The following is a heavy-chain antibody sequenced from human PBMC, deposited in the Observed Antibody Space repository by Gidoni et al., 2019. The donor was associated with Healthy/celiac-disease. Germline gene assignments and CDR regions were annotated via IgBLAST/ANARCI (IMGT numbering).Heavy chain of an antibody. CDR3: ASSLRSNRGWFDP. CDR1: GRSISSSSYY. Sequence: HLQLQESGPGLVKPSETLSPTCTVSGRSISSSSYYWRWNRQPPGKGLEWIASIYYSGSTYYNPSLKSRVTISVDTSKNQCSLKLSSVTAADTAVYYCASSLRSNRGWFDPWGQGTLVTVSS. D-gene: IGHD3-3*01. J-gene: IGHJ5*02. V-gene: IGHV4-39*01. CDR2: IYYSGST.